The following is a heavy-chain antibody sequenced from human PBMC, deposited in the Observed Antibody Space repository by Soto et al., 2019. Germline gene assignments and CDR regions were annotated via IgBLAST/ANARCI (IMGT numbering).Heavy chain of an antibody. V-gene: IGHV4-39*01. CDR1: GDSISNSTYY. Sequence: PSETLSLTCVVSGDSISNSTYYWGWIRQPPGKGLEWIGSMYYSGSTYYNPSLKSRVTISVDTSKNQFSLKLSSVTAADTAVYYFARALGYCSRTSCYADAFDIWGQGTMVS. J-gene: IGHJ3*02. CDR3: ARALGYCSRTSCYADAFDI. CDR2: MYYSGST. D-gene: IGHD2-2*01.